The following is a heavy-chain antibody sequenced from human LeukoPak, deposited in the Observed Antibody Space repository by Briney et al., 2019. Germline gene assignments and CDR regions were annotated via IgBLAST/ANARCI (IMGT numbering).Heavy chain of an antibody. CDR1: GFTFSSYA. V-gene: IGHV3-64*01. CDR2: ISSNGGST. D-gene: IGHD2-2*01. Sequence: GGSLRLSCAASGFTFSSYAMHWVRQAPGKGLEYVSAISSNGGSTYYANSVKGRFTISRDNSKNTLYLQMGSLRAEDMAVYYCARSYCSSTSXYAGDINYWGQGTLVTV. J-gene: IGHJ4*02. CDR3: ARSYCSSTSXYAGDINY.